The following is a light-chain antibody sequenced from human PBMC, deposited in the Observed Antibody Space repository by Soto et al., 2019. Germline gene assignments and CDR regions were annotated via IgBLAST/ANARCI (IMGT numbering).Light chain of an antibody. V-gene: IGLV2-14*03. CDR2: DVS. CDR3: NSFTSSSTGV. CDR1: SSDVGTYNY. J-gene: IGLJ1*01. Sequence: QSALTQPASVSGSPGQSITISCTGTSSDVGTYNYVSWYQQYPGRAPKLMIYDVSIRPSGVSNRFSGSKSGNTAFLTISGLQAEDEADYYCNSFTSSSTGVFGTGTKVTVL.